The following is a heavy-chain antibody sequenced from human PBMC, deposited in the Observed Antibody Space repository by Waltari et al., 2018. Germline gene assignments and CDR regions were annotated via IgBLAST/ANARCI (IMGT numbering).Heavy chain of an antibody. Sequence: EVQLVESGGGLVQPGGSLRLSCAASGFTFSSYSMNWVRQAPGKGLEWVSYISSSSSPIYYADSVKGRFTISRDNAKNSLYLQMNSLRAEDTAVYYCARGPKLELPFDYWGQGTLVTVSS. J-gene: IGHJ4*02. CDR3: ARGPKLELPFDY. CDR1: GFTFSSYS. CDR2: ISSSSSPI. V-gene: IGHV3-48*04. D-gene: IGHD1-7*01.